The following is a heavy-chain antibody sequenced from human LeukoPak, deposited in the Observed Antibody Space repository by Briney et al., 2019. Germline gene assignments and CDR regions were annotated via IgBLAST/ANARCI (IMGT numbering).Heavy chain of an antibody. J-gene: IGHJ4*02. V-gene: IGHV3-49*04. CDR2: IRSKAYGGTT. Sequence: GGSLRLSCTASGFTFGDYAMSWVRQAPGKGLEWVGFIRSKAYGGTTEYAASVKGRFTISRDDSESIAYLQMNSLKTEDTAVYYCTRGYYYDSSGYGLDYWGQGTLVTVSS. CDR3: TRGYYYDSSGYGLDY. D-gene: IGHD3-22*01. CDR1: GFTFGDYA.